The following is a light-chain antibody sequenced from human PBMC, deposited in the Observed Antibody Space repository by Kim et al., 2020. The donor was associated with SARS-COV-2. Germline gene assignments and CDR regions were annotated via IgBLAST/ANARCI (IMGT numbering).Light chain of an antibody. CDR2: WAS. CDR3: QQYYSPLMYS. CDR1: QSLLYHSNNLNY. V-gene: IGKV4-1*01. Sequence: TINGKSSQSLLYHSNNLNYLGWYQQEPGQPPRLLIYWASTRESGVPDRFTGSGSGTDFTLSINGLQPEDVAVYYCQQYYSPLMYSLGQGTKLEI. J-gene: IGKJ2*03.